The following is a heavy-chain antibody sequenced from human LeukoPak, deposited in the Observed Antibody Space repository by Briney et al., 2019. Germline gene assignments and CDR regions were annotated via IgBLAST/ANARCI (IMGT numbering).Heavy chain of an antibody. CDR2: IYYSGST. CDR3: ARTAGYYRPYDAFDI. D-gene: IGHD3-22*01. CDR1: GGSISSSSYY. V-gene: IGHV4-39*07. Sequence: SETLSLTCTVSGGSISSSSYYWGWIRQPPGKGLEWIGSIYYSGSTYYNPPLKSRVTISVDTSKNQFSLKLSSVTAADTAVYYRARTAGYYRPYDAFDIWGQGTMVTVSS. J-gene: IGHJ3*02.